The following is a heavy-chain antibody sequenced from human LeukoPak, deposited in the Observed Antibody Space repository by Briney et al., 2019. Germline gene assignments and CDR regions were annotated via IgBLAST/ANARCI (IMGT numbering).Heavy chain of an antibody. J-gene: IGHJ5*02. CDR1: GDSVSSNSAA. Sequence: PSQTLSLTCAISGDSVSSNSAAWNWLRQSPSRGLEWLGRTYYRSKWYNDYAVSVKSRITINPATSKNQFSLQMNSVTPEDTAVYYCARAPHIGSGSQNWFDPWGQGTPVTVSS. V-gene: IGHV6-1*01. CDR2: TYYRSKWYN. D-gene: IGHD3-10*01. CDR3: ARAPHIGSGSQNWFDP.